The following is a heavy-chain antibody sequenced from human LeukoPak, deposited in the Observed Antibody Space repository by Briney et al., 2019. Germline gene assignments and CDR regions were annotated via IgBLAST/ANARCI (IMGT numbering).Heavy chain of an antibody. CDR3: ARAPRGGSSWYGQSVYYFDY. V-gene: IGHV3-13*01. D-gene: IGHD6-13*01. Sequence: GGSLRLSCAASGFTFSSYDMHWVRQATGKGLEWVSAIGTAGDTYYPGSVKGRFTISRENAKNSSYLQMNSLRAGDTAVYYCARAPRGGSSWYGQSVYYFDYWGQGTLVTVSS. J-gene: IGHJ4*02. CDR1: GFTFSSYD. CDR2: IGTAGDT.